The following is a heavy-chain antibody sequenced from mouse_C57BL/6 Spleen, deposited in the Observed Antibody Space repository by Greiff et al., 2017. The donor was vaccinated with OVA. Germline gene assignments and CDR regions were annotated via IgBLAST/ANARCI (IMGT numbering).Heavy chain of an antibody. D-gene: IGHD1-1*01. CDR1: GFTFSSYG. CDR2: ISSGGSYT. V-gene: IGHV5-6*01. Sequence: EVKLVESGGDLVKPGGSLKLSCAASGFTFSSYGMSWVRQTPDKRLEWVATISSGGSYTYYPDSVKGRFTISRDNAKNTLYLQMSSLKSEDTAMYYCASPHYYGSSPFAYWGQGTLVTVSA. J-gene: IGHJ3*01. CDR3: ASPHYYGSSPFAY.